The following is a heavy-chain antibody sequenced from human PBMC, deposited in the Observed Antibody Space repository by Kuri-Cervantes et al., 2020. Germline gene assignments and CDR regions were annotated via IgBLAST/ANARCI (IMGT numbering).Heavy chain of an antibody. Sequence: SETLSLTCTVSGGSVSSGSYYWSWIRQPPGKGLEWIGSIHHSGTAYYKPSLRSRLTISVDASKKRFSLKMSSVTAADTAVYYCARGIQLQLYYYMDVWGNGTTVTVSS. CDR1: GGSVSSGSYY. D-gene: IGHD5-18*01. CDR2: IHHSGTA. J-gene: IGHJ6*03. V-gene: IGHV4-61*03. CDR3: ARGIQLQLYYYMDV.